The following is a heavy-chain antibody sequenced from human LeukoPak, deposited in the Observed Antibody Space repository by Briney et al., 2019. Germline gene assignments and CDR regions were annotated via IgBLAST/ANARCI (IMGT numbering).Heavy chain of an antibody. V-gene: IGHV3-21*01. Sequence: PGGSLRLSCAASGFTFSSYSMNWVRQAPGKGLEWVSSISSSSSYIYYADSVKGRFTISRDNAKNSLYLQMNSLRAEDTAVYYCARGQEQQLVLSAFDIWGQGTMVTVSS. CDR2: ISSSSSYI. CDR1: GFTFSSYS. D-gene: IGHD6-13*01. J-gene: IGHJ3*02. CDR3: ARGQEQQLVLSAFDI.